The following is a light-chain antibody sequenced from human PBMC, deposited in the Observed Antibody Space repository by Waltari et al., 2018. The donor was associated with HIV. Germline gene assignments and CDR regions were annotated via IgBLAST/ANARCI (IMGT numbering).Light chain of an antibody. CDR1: ALAKQY. Sequence: SYELTQPPSVSVSPGQTARITCSGDALAKQYAYWYQQKPGQAPILVIYKDTERPSGIPERFSGSSSGTTVTLTISGVQAEDEADYYCQSADSTTWVFGGGTKLTVL. J-gene: IGLJ3*02. CDR3: QSADSTTWV. V-gene: IGLV3-25*03. CDR2: KDT.